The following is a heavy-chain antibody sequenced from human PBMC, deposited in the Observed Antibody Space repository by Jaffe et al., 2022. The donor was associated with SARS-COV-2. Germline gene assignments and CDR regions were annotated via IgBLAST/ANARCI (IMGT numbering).Heavy chain of an antibody. Sequence: QVQLVESGGGVVQPGRSLRLSCAASGFTFSSYGMHWVRQAPGKGLEWVAVISYDGSNKYYADSVKGRFTISRDNSKNTLYLQMNSLRAEDTAVYYCAKDQRQQQGYYYGMDVWGQGTTVTVSS. D-gene: IGHD6-13*01. V-gene: IGHV3-30*18. CDR1: GFTFSSYG. J-gene: IGHJ6*02. CDR3: AKDQRQQQGYYYGMDV. CDR2: ISYDGSNK.